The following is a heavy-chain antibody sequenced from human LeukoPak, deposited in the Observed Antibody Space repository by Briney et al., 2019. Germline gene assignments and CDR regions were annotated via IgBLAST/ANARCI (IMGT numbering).Heavy chain of an antibody. J-gene: IGHJ4*02. D-gene: IGHD3-22*01. V-gene: IGHV1-8*03. Sequence: ASVKVSCKASGYTFTSYDINWVRQATGQGLEWMGWMNPNSGNTGYAQKFQGRVTITRNTSISTAYTELSSLRSEDTAVYYCASRDYYDSSGYSFFDYWGQGTLVTVSS. CDR1: GYTFTSYD. CDR2: MNPNSGNT. CDR3: ASRDYYDSSGYSFFDY.